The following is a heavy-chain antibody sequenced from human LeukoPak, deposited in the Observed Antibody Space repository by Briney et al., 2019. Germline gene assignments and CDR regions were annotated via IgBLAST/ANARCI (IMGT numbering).Heavy chain of an antibody. CDR2: INAGNGNT. Sequence: GASVKVPCKASGYTFTSYAMHWVRQAPGQRLEWMGWINAGNGNTKYSQKFQGRVTITRDTSASTAYMELSSLRSEDTAVYYCAREDITMIVGNDYWGQGTLVTVSS. CDR3: AREDITMIVGNDY. CDR1: GYTFTSYA. V-gene: IGHV1-3*01. J-gene: IGHJ4*02. D-gene: IGHD3-22*01.